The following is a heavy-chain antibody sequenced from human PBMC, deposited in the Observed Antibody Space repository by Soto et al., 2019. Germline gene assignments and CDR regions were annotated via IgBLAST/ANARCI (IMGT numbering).Heavy chain of an antibody. CDR3: ASSMTTVNTFYY. CDR2: IYHSGST. J-gene: IGHJ4*02. V-gene: IGHV4-30-2*01. D-gene: IGHD4-17*01. Sequence: QLQLQESGSGLVKPSQTLSLTCAVSGGSISSGCYSWSWIRQPPGKGLEWIGYIYHSGSTYYNPPLKSRLTISVDRSKNQFSLKLSSVTAAATAVYYCASSMTTVNTFYYWGQGTLVTVSS. CDR1: GGSISSGCYS.